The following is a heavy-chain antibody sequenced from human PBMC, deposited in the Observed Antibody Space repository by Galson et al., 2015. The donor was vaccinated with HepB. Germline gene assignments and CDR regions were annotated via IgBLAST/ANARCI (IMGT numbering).Heavy chain of an antibody. CDR1: GFTFSNAW. CDR2: IKSKTDGGTT. D-gene: IGHD6-13*01. CDR3: TTDAPSIAAAGTG. J-gene: IGHJ4*02. Sequence: SLRLSCAASGFTFSNAWMSWVRQAPGKGLEWVGRIKSKTDGGTTDYAAPAKGRFTISRDDSKNTLYLQMNSLKTEDTAVYYCTTDAPSIAAAGTGWGQGTLVTVSS. V-gene: IGHV3-15*01.